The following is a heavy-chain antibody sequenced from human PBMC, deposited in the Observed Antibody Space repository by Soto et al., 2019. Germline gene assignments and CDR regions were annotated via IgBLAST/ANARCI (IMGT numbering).Heavy chain of an antibody. CDR3: AKTYSSGWAIYYFYGMDV. D-gene: IGHD6-19*01. J-gene: IGHJ6*02. CDR1: GFTFTTYA. Sequence: EVQLLESGGGLVQPGGSLRLSCAASGFTFTTYAMNWVRQAPGKGMEWVSVISVGGDSTYYADTVKGRFTIPSDNSNNALYLQRNRMNAEGRGVYYCAKTYSSGWAIYYFYGMDVWGQGSTVTVS. V-gene: IGHV3-23*01. CDR2: ISVGGDST.